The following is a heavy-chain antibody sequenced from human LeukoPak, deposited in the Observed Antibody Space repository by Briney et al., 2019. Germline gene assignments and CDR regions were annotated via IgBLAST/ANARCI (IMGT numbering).Heavy chain of an antibody. Sequence: SETLSLTCTVSGGSISSSSYYWGWIRQPPGNGLEWIGSIYYSGSTYYNPSLKSRVTISVDTSKNQFSLKLSSVTAADTAVYYCARVTGYYGSGRRHNYYYYYMDVWGKGTTVTISS. CDR3: ARVTGYYGSGRRHNYYYYYMDV. CDR2: IYYSGST. D-gene: IGHD3-10*01. J-gene: IGHJ6*03. CDR1: GGSISSSSYY. V-gene: IGHV4-39*07.